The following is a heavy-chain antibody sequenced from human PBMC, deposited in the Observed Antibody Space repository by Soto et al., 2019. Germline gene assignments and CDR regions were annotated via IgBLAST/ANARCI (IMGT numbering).Heavy chain of an antibody. Sequence: EVQLLESGGGLVQPGGSLRLSCAASGFSFSTNAMSWVRQAPGKGLEWVSGISASGGNTYYADSVKGRFTVSTNNSKNPLYLQMNRLRAGDTAVYYCAKDFYSTSYSTSSFSAFDFLGQGTVVTVSS. CDR1: GFSFSTNA. CDR3: AKDFYSTSYSTSSFSAFDF. CDR2: ISASGGNT. J-gene: IGHJ3*01. D-gene: IGHD6-6*01. V-gene: IGHV3-23*01.